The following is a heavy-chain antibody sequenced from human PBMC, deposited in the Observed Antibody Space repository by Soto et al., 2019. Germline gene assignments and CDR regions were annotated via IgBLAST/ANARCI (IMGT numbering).Heavy chain of an antibody. V-gene: IGHV3-11*06. CDR3: ERVPVRMVRGYGMDV. CDR1: VFTFNDYY. J-gene: IGHJ6*02. Sequence: QVQLVESGGGLVKPGGSLRLSCADSVFTFNDYYVSWVRHAPGKGLEWVSYISSSGPYTKYGDSVKGRFTISRDNAKNSLYLQMSSLRVEDTAVYYSERVPVRMVRGYGMDVWGQGTTVTVSS. D-gene: IGHD3-10*01. CDR2: ISSSGPYT.